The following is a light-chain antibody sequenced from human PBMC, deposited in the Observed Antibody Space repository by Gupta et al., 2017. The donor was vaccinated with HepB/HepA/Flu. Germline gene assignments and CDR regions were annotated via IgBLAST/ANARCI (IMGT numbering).Light chain of an antibody. CDR1: SSSFGGNY. CDR2: RNN. Sequence: QSVLTQPPSASGTPGQRVTFSCSGSSSSFGGNYVYWYQQLPGTAPKLLIDRNNQRPSGVPDRFSGYKAGTYASREISGLRSEDEADDYWAESDDRLRAVVFGGGTKLTVL. J-gene: IGLJ2*01. V-gene: IGLV1-47*01. CDR3: AESDDRLRAVV.